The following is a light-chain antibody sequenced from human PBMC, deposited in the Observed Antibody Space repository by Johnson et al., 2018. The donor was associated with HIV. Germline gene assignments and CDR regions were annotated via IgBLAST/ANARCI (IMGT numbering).Light chain of an antibody. Sequence: QSVLTQPPSVSAAPGQKVTISCSGSSSNIGKNYVSWYQQLPGTAPKLLIYENTKRPSGIPDRFSGSKSGTSATLGITGLQTGDEADYYCGTWDSRLSALYFFGTGTNVTVL. CDR1: SSNIGKNY. V-gene: IGLV1-51*02. CDR2: ENT. CDR3: GTWDSRLSALYF. J-gene: IGLJ1*01.